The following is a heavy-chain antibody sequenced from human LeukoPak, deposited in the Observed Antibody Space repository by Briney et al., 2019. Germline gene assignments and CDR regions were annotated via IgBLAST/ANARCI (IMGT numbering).Heavy chain of an antibody. CDR1: GFTFDDYA. Sequence: GGSLRLSCAASGFTFDDYAMRWVRQAPGKGLEWVSGISWNSGSIGYADSVKGRFTISRDNAKNSLYLQMNSLRAEDTALYYCAKDTSGLGNAFDIWGQGTMVTVSS. CDR3: AKDTSGLGNAFDI. V-gene: IGHV3-9*01. D-gene: IGHD6-19*01. CDR2: ISWNSGSI. J-gene: IGHJ3*02.